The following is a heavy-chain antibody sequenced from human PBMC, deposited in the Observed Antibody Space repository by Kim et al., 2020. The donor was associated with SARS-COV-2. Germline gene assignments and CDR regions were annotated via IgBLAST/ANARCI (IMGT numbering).Heavy chain of an antibody. V-gene: IGHV3-21*01. J-gene: IGHJ4*02. CDR2: ISSSSSSI. D-gene: IGHD5-18*01. CDR3: ARDVGADTVMVTRDY. CDR1: GFTFSSYS. Sequence: GGSLRLSCAASGFTFSSYSMNWVRQAPGKGLEWVSSISSSSSSIYYADSVKGRFTISRDNAKNSLYLQMNSLRAEDTAVYYCARDVGADTVMVTRDYWGQDALVTVSS.